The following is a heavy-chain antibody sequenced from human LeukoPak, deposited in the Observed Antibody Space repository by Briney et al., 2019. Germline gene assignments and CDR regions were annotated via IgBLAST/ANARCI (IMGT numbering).Heavy chain of an antibody. CDR1: GISFSNYA. D-gene: IGHD3-10*02. V-gene: IGHV3-23*01. CDR3: AELGITMIGGV. J-gene: IGHJ6*04. CDR2: ISDSGETT. Sequence: GGSLRLSCAASGISFSNYAMTWVRQAPGKGLEWVSGISDSGETTYYADSVRGRFTISRDNSKNTLFLQMNSLRAEDTAVYYCAELGITMIGGVWGKGTTVTISS.